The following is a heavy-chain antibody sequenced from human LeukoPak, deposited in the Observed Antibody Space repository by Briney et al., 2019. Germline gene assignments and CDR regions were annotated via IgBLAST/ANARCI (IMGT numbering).Heavy chain of an antibody. V-gene: IGHV3-20*04. J-gene: IGHJ3*01. CDR3: ARDSGYSSSWYDAFDL. CDR2: INWNGGKT. CDR1: GFTFSSYE. Sequence: GGSLRLSCAASGFTFSSYEMNWVRQAPGKGLEWVSGINWNGGKTGYADSVKGRFTISRDNAKNSLYLQMNSLRVEDTALYYCARDSGYSSSWYDAFDLWGQGTMVTVSS. D-gene: IGHD6-13*01.